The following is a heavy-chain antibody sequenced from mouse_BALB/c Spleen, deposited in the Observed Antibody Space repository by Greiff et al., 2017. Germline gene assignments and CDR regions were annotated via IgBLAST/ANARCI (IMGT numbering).Heavy chain of an antibody. CDR1: GFTFSSFG. CDR3: ARSGGYYPDYYAMDY. D-gene: IGHD1-1*01. J-gene: IGHJ4*01. V-gene: IGHV5-17*02. CDR2: ISSGSSTI. Sequence: EVMLVESGGGLVQPGGSRKLSCAASGFTFSSFGMHWVRQAPEKGLEWVAYISSGSSTIYYADTVKGRFTISRDNPKNTLFLQMTSLRSEDTAMYYCARSGGYYPDYYAMDYWGQGTSVTVSS.